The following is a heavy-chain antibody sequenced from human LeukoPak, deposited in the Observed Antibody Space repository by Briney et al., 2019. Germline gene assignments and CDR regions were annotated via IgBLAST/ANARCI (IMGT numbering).Heavy chain of an antibody. V-gene: IGHV7-4-1*02. CDR3: AREEIVGATQDAFDI. CDR2: INTNTGNP. D-gene: IGHD1-26*01. CDR1: GYTFTSYA. Sequence: GASVKGSCKASGYTFTSYAMNWMRQAPGQGLEWMGWINTNTGNPTYAQGFTGRFVFSLDTSVSTAYLQISSLKAEDTAVYYCAREEIVGATQDAFDIWGQGTMVTVSS. J-gene: IGHJ3*02.